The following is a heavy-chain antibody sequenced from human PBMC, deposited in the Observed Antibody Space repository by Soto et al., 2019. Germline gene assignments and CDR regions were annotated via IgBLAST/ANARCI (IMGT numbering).Heavy chain of an antibody. J-gene: IGHJ6*02. V-gene: IGHV4-31*11. Sequence: SETLSLTCAVFGGSLIGYYWSWIRQHPGKGLEWIGYIYYSGSTYYNPSLKSRVTISVDTSKNQFSLKLSSVTAADTAMYYCASTQSTVLISMDVWGQGTTVTVSS. CDR1: GGSLIGYY. D-gene: IGHD2-8*01. CDR3: ASTQSTVLISMDV. CDR2: IYYSGST.